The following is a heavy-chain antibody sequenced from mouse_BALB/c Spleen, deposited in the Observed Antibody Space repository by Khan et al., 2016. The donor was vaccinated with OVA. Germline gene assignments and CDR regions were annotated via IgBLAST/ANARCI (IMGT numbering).Heavy chain of an antibody. CDR1: GYTFTDYY. J-gene: IGHJ3*01. CDR3: AREWAAWFPY. Sequence: VQLQQSGAELARPGASVTLSCKASGYTFTDYYINWMRQRTGQGLEWIGEIYPGSDNTYYNEKFKGKATLTADKSSSTAYMQRSSLTSEDSAVYFCAREWAAWFPYWGQGTLVTVSA. CDR2: IYPGSDNT. V-gene: IGHV1-77*01.